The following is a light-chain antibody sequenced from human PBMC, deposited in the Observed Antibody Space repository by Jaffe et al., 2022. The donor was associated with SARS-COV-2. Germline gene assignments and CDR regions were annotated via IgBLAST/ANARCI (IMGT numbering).Light chain of an antibody. CDR2: EVS. Sequence: QSALTQPASVSGSPGQSITISCTGTSSDVGAYNYVTWYQQHPGKAPKLIIYEVSFRPSGVSNRFSGSKSGNTASLTISGLQAEDEADYYCCSHRGSTHFYVFGTGTEVTVL. V-gene: IGLV2-14*01. CDR1: SSDVGAYNY. CDR3: CSHRGSTHFYV. J-gene: IGLJ1*01.